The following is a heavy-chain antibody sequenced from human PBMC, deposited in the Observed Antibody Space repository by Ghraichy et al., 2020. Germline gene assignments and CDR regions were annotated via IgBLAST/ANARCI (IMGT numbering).Heavy chain of an antibody. CDR1: GGSISSSNW. J-gene: IGHJ4*02. CDR3: ARDDPHYYDSSGYYLGGGDY. D-gene: IGHD3-22*01. Sequence: SETLSLTCAVSGGSISSSNWWSWVRQPPGKGLEWIGEIYHSGSTNYNPSLKSRVTISVDKSKNQFSLKLSSVTAADTAVYYCARDDPHYYDSSGYYLGGGDYWGQGTLVTVSS. CDR2: IYHSGST. V-gene: IGHV4-4*02.